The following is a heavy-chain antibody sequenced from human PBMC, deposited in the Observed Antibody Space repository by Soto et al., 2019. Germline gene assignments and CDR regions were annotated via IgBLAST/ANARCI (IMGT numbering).Heavy chain of an antibody. J-gene: IGHJ4*02. CDR1: GFIFSNFA. Sequence: GGSLRLSCAASGFIFSNFAMYWVRRAPGKGLEWVSSIRQSGDRSSYADSAKGRFTISRDNSKNTLYLQMNGLRLDDTAVYYCVTAVRTRLDNWGPGTLVTVSS. CDR3: VTAVRTRLDN. CDR2: IRQSGDRS. V-gene: IGHV3-23*01. D-gene: IGHD3-10*01.